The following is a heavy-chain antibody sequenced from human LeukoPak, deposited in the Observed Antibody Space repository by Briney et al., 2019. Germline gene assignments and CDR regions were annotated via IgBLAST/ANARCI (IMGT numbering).Heavy chain of an antibody. CDR1: GYTFTGYY. Sequence: ASVKVSCKASGYTFTGYYMHWVRQAPGQGLVWMGWINPNSGGTNYAQKFQGRVTMTRDTSISTAYMELSRLRSDDTAVYYCARDSAAAETADYWGQGTLVTVSS. CDR2: INPNSGGT. CDR3: ARDSAAAETADY. D-gene: IGHD6-13*01. V-gene: IGHV1-2*02. J-gene: IGHJ4*02.